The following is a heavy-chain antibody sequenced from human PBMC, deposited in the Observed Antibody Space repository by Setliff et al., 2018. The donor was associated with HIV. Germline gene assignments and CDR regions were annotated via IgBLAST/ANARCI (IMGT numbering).Heavy chain of an antibody. CDR3: ARDSPLSHFDY. V-gene: IGHV3-48*01. CDR2: ISSKRTSI. J-gene: IGHJ4*02. Sequence: PGGSLRLSCETSGFTFGDFCMNWVRQAPGKGLEWISYISSKRTSIYYADSVKGRFTISRDNDKNSVHLQMTSLRAEDTAVYYCARDSPLSHFDYWGQGILVTVSS. CDR1: GFTFGDFC.